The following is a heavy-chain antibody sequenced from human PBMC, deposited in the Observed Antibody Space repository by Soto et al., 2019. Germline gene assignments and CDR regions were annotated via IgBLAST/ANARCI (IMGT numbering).Heavy chain of an antibody. V-gene: IGHV3-23*01. CDR1: GFTFGNYA. CDR2: ITGSGAST. CDR3: AKAGEAYCGGDCYSVSAFDI. J-gene: IGHJ3*02. D-gene: IGHD2-21*02. Sequence: PGGSLRLSCAASGFTFGNYAMNWVRQAPGKGLEWVSIITGSGASTYYADSVKGRFTISRDNSKNTLYLQMNSLRAEDTAVYYCAKAGEAYCGGDCYSVSAFDIWGQGTMVTVSS.